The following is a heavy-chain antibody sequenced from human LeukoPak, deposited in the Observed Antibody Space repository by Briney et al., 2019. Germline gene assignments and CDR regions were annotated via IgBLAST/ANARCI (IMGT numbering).Heavy chain of an antibody. CDR2: ISYDGSNK. D-gene: IGHD3-9*01. V-gene: IGHV3-30*18. J-gene: IGHJ4*02. Sequence: PGGSLRLSCAASGFTFSSYGMHWVRQAPSKGLEWVAVISYDGSNKYYADSVKGRFTISRDNSKNTLYLQMNSLRAEDTAVYYCAKVRPKNYDILTGYNLDYRGQGTLVTVSS. CDR1: GFTFSSYG. CDR3: AKVRPKNYDILTGYNLDY.